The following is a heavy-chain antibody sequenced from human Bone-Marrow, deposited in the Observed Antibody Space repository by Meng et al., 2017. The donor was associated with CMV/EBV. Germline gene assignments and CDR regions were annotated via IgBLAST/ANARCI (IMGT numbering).Heavy chain of an antibody. CDR2: INPQSGDT. CDR1: GYTFTGYY. J-gene: IGHJ4*02. D-gene: IGHD3-10*01. Sequence: ASVKVSCKASGYTFTGYYMHWVRQAPGQGLEWMGWINPQSGDTNYAQNFQGRVTLTRDTSISTAYMELSSLRSDDTAMYYCARDMTTTWYGGSDSWGQGTLVTVSS. CDR3: ARDMTTTWYGGSDS. V-gene: IGHV1-2*02.